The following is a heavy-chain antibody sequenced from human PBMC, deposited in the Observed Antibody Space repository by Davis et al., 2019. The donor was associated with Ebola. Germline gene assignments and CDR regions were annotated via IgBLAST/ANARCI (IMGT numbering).Heavy chain of an antibody. Sequence: SETLSLTCTVSGGSVSSGSYYWSWIRQPPGKGLEWIGYIYYSGSTNYNPSLKSRVTISVDTSKHQFSLKLCSVFAADTAVYYCARGGYGDYHDYWGQGTLVTVSS. CDR1: GGSVSSGSYY. D-gene: IGHD4-17*01. V-gene: IGHV4-61*01. CDR2: IYYSGST. CDR3: ARGGYGDYHDY. J-gene: IGHJ4*02.